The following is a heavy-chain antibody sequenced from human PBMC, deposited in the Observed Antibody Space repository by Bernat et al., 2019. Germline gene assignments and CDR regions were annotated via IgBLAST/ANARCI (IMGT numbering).Heavy chain of an antibody. V-gene: IGHV3-21*02. D-gene: IGHD1-1*01. CDR3: AKVFTTGTSSPKAFDY. CDR2: ISGTSGYI. CDR1: GFTCSTYN. J-gene: IGHJ4*02. Sequence: EVQLVESGGGLVKPGGSLRLSCAASGFTCSTYNMNWVRQAPGKGLEWVSSISGTSGYIYYADSVKGRFTISRDNARNSLYLQMSSLSVEDTAVYYCAKVFTTGTSSPKAFDYWGQGALVTVSS.